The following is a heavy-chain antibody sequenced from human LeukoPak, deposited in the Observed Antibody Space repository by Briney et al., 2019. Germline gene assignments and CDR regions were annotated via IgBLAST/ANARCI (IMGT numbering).Heavy chain of an antibody. CDR1: GVAFSGYY. V-gene: IGHV4-34*01. D-gene: IGHD4-11*01. J-gene: IGHJ4*02. CDR3: ARGSRNYNNYEGADY. CDR2: INHSGDT. Sequence: PSETLSLTCAVYGVAFSGYYWSWIRQPPGKGLEWIGEINHSGDTKYNPSLKSRVSMSVDVSKDQFSLKLTSLTAADTAVYYCARGSRNYNNYEGADYWGQGTLVTVSS.